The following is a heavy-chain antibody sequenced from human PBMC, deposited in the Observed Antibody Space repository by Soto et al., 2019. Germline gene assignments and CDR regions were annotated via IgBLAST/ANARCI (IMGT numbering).Heavy chain of an antibody. CDR2: ISYDGSNK. D-gene: IGHD3-10*01. J-gene: IGHJ6*02. V-gene: IGHV3-30-3*01. Sequence: QVQLVESGGGVVQPGRSLRHSCAASGFTFSSYAMHWVRQAPGKGLEWVAVISYDGSNKYYADSVKGRFTISRDNSKNTLYLQMNSLRAEDTAVYYCARDSLSGFGELTDYYYGMDVWGQGTTVTVSS. CDR1: GFTFSSYA. CDR3: ARDSLSGFGELTDYYYGMDV.